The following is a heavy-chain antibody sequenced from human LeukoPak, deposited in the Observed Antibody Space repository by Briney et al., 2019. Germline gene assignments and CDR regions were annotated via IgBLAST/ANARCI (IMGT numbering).Heavy chain of an antibody. D-gene: IGHD2-15*01. V-gene: IGHV1-69*04. CDR3: ARSTPKGYCSGGSCFAEYFQH. Sequence: SVKVSCKASGGTSSSYAISWVRQAPGQGLEWMGRIIPILGIANYAQKFQGRVTITADKSTSTAYMELSSLRSEDTAVYYCARSTPKGYCSGGSCFAEYFQHWGQGTLVTVSS. CDR2: IIPILGIA. J-gene: IGHJ1*01. CDR1: GGTSSSYA.